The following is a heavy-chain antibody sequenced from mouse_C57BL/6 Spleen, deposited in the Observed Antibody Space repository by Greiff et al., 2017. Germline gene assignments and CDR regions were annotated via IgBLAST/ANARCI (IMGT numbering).Heavy chain of an antibody. Sequence: VKLVESGAELVRPGASVTLSCKASGYTFTDYEMHWVKQTPVHGLEWIGAIDPETGGTAYNQKFKGKAILTADKSSSTAYMELRSLTSEDSAVYYSTRYYSNYEFAYWGQGTLVTVSA. J-gene: IGHJ3*01. CDR1: GYTFTDYE. CDR3: TRYYSNYEFAY. D-gene: IGHD2-5*01. CDR2: IDPETGGT. V-gene: IGHV1-15*01.